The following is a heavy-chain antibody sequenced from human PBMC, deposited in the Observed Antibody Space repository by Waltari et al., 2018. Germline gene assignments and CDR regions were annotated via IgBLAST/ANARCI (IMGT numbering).Heavy chain of an antibody. V-gene: IGHV3-66*02. J-gene: IGHJ4*02. CDR3: ARSTDYNMRILFNV. CDR2: IYCYGSA. Sequence: ECGGGLVQPGGSLRLSSSASGFSVSDSYIHWVRQAPGKGVEWVSSIYCYGSADYAASLTGRFTITRDSSRNSHFFPLNSLRSEDTAVYYCARSTDYNMRILFNVWGQGSLVTVSS. D-gene: IGHD4-4*01. CDR1: GFSVSDSY.